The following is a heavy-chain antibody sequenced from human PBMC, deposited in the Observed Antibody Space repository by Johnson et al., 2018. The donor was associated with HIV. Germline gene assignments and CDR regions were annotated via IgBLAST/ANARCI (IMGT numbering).Heavy chain of an antibody. CDR3: AKAKGDYPRAFDI. Sequence: QVQLVESGGGVVQPGRSLRLSCAASGFTFSSYGMHWVRQAPGKGLEWVAVIWYDGSNKYYADSVKGRFTISRDNSKNTLSLQLHNLRPDDTAIYYCAKAKGDYPRAFDIWGQGTMVTVSS. D-gene: IGHD3-16*01. CDR1: GFTFSSYG. CDR2: IWYDGSNK. V-gene: IGHV3-33*06. J-gene: IGHJ3*02.